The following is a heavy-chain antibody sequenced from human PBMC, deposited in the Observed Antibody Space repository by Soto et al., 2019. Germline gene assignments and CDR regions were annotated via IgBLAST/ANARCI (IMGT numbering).Heavy chain of an antibody. CDR3: ARGFYYYSSGQTGEWFDP. CDR2: IYYSGST. CDR1: CGSISSYY. V-gene: IGHV4-59*01. Sequence: SETLSLTCTVSCGSISSYYRSWIRQPPGKGLEWIGYIYYSGSTNYNPSLKRRVTISVDTSKNQFSLKLSSVTAADTAVYYCARGFYYYSSGQTGEWFDPWGKGTPVTVSP. D-gene: IGHD3-22*01. J-gene: IGHJ5*02.